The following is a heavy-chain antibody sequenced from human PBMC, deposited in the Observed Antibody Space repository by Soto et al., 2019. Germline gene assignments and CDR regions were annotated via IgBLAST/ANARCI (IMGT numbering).Heavy chain of an antibody. V-gene: IGHV3-33*06. CDR3: AKEALVDTAMDTTGVDAFDI. Sequence: VQLVESGGGVVQPGRSLRLSCAASGFTFSTYGMHWVRQAPGKGLEWVAVIWYDGSNKDYADSVKGRFTISRDNSKNTRYLQMNSLRAEDTAVYYCAKEALVDTAMDTTGVDAFDIWGQGTMVTVSS. J-gene: IGHJ3*02. CDR2: IWYDGSNK. CDR1: GFTFSTYG. D-gene: IGHD5-18*01.